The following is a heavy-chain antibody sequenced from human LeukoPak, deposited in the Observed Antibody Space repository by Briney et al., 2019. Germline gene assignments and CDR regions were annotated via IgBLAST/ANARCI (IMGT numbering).Heavy chain of an antibody. CDR3: ARGFTAYLDY. CDR2: INHSGST. Sequence: SETLSLTCAVYGGSFSGYYWSWIRQPPGKGLEWIGEINHSGSTNYNPSLKSGVNISVDKYRNQFSLKLSSVTAADTAVYYCARGFTAYLDYWGQGTLVTVSS. J-gene: IGHJ4*02. D-gene: IGHD3-16*01. V-gene: IGHV4-34*01. CDR1: GGSFSGYY.